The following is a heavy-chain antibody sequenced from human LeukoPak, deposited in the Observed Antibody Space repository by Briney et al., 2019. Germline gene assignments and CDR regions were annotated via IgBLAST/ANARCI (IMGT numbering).Heavy chain of an antibody. D-gene: IGHD3-9*01. CDR3: AREGSDWLGFDY. J-gene: IGHJ4*02. V-gene: IGHV3-74*01. Sequence: GGSLRLSCAASEFTFNSYWMNWVRQAPGKGLVWVSRISSDGSKTFYADSVKGRFTVSRDNAKNTLYLQMNSLRAEDTAVYYCAREGSDWLGFDYWGQGTLVTVSS. CDR1: EFTFNSYW. CDR2: ISSDGSKT.